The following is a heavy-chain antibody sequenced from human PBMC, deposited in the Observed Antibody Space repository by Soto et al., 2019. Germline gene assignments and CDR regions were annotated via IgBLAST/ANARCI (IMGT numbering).Heavy chain of an antibody. CDR3: ARGGGIVAVPAVYAY. V-gene: IGHV1-69*05. J-gene: IGHJ1*01. CDR2: IIPIFGTA. D-gene: IGHD2-21*01. Sequence: QGLEWMGGIIPIFGTANYAQRFLGRVTMTSDTSTSTVHMELSSLTSEDTAVYYCARGGGIVAVPAVYAYWGKGTLV.